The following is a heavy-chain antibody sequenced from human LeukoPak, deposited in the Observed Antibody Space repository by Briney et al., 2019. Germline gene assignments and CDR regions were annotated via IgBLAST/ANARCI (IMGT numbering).Heavy chain of an antibody. CDR2: INHLGST. Sequence: PETPSLTSGVYGGSSIGHYWTWIPHPPRKGLEWIGEINHLGSTDYNPSLKSRVTISVDTSKNHFSLKLRSVTAADTAVYYCASPATGNKDGFDYWGRGTLVTVSS. CDR3: ASPATGNKDGFDY. V-gene: IGHV4-34*01. J-gene: IGHJ4*02. D-gene: IGHD2-15*01. CDR1: GGSSIGHY.